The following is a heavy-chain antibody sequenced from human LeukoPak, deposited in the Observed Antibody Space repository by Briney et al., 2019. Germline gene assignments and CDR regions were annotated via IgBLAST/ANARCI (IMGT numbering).Heavy chain of an antibody. V-gene: IGHV4-59*12. D-gene: IGHD5-12*01. CDR3: ARGGRGYSGYDAILRGYYFDY. CDR1: GGSINNYY. CDR2: IYYSEST. Sequence: SETLSLTCSVSGGSINNYYWSWIRQSPGKGLEWIGYIYYSESTNYNPSLKSRVTISVDTSKNQFSLKLSSVTAADTAVYYCARGGRGYSGYDAILRGYYFDYWGQGTLVTVSS. J-gene: IGHJ4*02.